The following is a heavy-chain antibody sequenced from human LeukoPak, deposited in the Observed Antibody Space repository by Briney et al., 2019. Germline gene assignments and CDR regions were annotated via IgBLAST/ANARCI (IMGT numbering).Heavy chain of an antibody. CDR3: ARGLSAAASRNYFDY. V-gene: IGHV3-53*01. Sequence: GGSLRLSCAASGFTVSSNYMSWVRQAPGKGLEWVSVIYSGGSTYYEDSVKGRFTISRDNSKNTLYLQMNSLRAEDTAVYYCARGLSAAASRNYFDYWGQGTLVTVCS. J-gene: IGHJ4*02. D-gene: IGHD6-13*01. CDR1: GFTVSSNY. CDR2: IYSGGST.